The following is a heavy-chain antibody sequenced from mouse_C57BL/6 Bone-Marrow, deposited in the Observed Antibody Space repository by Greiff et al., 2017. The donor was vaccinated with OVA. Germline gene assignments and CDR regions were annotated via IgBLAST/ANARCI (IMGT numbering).Heavy chain of an antibody. CDR2: IYPRSGNT. D-gene: IGHD1-1*01. CDR3: ARNWITTVVATDFDV. CDR1: GYTFTSYG. Sequence: QVQLQQSGAELARPGASVKLSCKASGYTFTSYGISWVKQRTGQGLEWIGEIYPRSGNTYYNEKFKGKATLTADKSSSTAYMELRSLTSEDSAVYFCARNWITTVVATDFDVWGTGTTVTVSS. V-gene: IGHV1-81*01. J-gene: IGHJ1*03.